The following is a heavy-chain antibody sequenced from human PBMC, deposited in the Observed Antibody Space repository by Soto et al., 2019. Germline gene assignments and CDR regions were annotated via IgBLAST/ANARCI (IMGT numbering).Heavy chain of an antibody. CDR3: ARDTVAGRLDT. Sequence: PSETLSLTCTVSGGSVSSGSYYWGWIRQPPGKGLEWIGYIYYSGSTNYNPSLKSRLTISIDTSKNQFSLRLNSVTAADTAVYYCARDTVAGRLDTWGQGTLVTVSS. CDR2: IYYSGST. D-gene: IGHD6-19*01. V-gene: IGHV4-61*01. CDR1: GGSVSSGSYY. J-gene: IGHJ5*02.